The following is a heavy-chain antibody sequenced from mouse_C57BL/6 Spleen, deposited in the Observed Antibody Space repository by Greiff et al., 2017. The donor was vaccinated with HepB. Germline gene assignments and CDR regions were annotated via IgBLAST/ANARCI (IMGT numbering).Heavy chain of an antibody. Sequence: QVQLQQSGAELVKPGASVKISCKASGYAFSSYWMNWVKQRPGKGLEWIGQIYPGDGDTNYNGKFKGKATLTADKSSSTAYMQLSSLTSEDSAVYFCARHLGRGLYFDYWGQGTTLTVSS. CDR1: GYAFSSYW. CDR3: ARHLGRGLYFDY. CDR2: IYPGDGDT. D-gene: IGHD4-1*01. V-gene: IGHV1-80*01. J-gene: IGHJ2*01.